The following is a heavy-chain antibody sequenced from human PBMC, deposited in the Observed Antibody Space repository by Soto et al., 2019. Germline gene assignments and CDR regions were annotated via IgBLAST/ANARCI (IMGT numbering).Heavy chain of an antibody. V-gene: IGHV2-26*01. CDR2: IFWNDEK. D-gene: IGHD6-13*01. CDR1: GFSLSNARMG. CDR3: ARTIAAAGPYYYYYGMDV. Sequence: SGPTLVNPTETLTLTCTVSGFSLSNARMGVSWIRQPPGKALEWLAHIFWNDEKSYRKGLKSRLTISKDTSTSQVVLIMTNMDPVDTATYYCARTIAAAGPYYYYYGMDVWGQGTTVTV. J-gene: IGHJ6*02.